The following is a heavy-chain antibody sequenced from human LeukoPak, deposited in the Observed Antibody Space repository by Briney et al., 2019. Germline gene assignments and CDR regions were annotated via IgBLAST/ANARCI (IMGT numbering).Heavy chain of an antibody. CDR3: ARGSGYDPFDS. V-gene: IGHV3-66*01. J-gene: IGHJ4*02. CDR2: IYSDVRT. Sequence: GGSLRVSCAASGFTVSSNYMSWVRQAPGKGLEWVSVIYSDVRTYYADSVKGRFTISRDNSKNTLYLQMNSLRAEDTAVYYCARGSGYDPFDSWGQGTLVSLSS. CDR1: GFTVSSNY. D-gene: IGHD5-12*01.